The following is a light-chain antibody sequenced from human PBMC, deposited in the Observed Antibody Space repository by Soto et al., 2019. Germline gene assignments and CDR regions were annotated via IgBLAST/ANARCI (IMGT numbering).Light chain of an antibody. CDR1: SSDVGGYNY. Sequence: QSALTQPRSVSGSPGQSVTISCTGTSSDVGGYNYVSWYQQHPGKAPKLMIYDVSNRPSGVPNRFSGSKSGNTASLTISGLQAEDEADYYCCSYGRTLYVFGTGTKVTVL. CDR2: DVS. J-gene: IGLJ1*01. CDR3: CSYGRTLYV. V-gene: IGLV2-11*01.